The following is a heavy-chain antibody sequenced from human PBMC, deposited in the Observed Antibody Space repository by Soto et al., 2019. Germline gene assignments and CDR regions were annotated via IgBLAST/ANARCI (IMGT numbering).Heavy chain of an antibody. V-gene: IGHV3-48*03. CDR3: ARDRSSKGYGMDV. CDR2: ISSSGSTI. Sequence: EGSLRLSCGASGFTFSSYEMNWVRQATGKGLEWVSYISSSGSTIYYADSVKGRFTISRDNAKNSLYLQMNSLRAEDTAVYYCARDRSSKGYGMDVWGQGTTVTSP. D-gene: IGHD6-13*01. CDR1: GFTFSSYE. J-gene: IGHJ6*02.